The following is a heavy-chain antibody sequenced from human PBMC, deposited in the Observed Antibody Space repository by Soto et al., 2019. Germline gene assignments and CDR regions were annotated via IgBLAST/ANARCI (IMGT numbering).Heavy chain of an antibody. Sequence: EVQLVESGGGLVQPGGSLRLSCVASEFTFSSYWMSWVRQAPGKGLEWVANIKEDGSEKYYVDSVKGRFTISRDNAKNSLYLQMNSLRAEDTAVYYCATGRWELPTWGQGTLVTVSS. CDR2: IKEDGSEK. D-gene: IGHD1-26*01. J-gene: IGHJ4*02. CDR3: ATGRWELPT. CDR1: EFTFSSYW. V-gene: IGHV3-7*01.